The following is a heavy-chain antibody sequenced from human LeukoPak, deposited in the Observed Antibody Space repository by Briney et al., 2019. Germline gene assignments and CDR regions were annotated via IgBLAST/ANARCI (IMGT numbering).Heavy chain of an antibody. CDR2: IIPIFGTA. Sequence: GASVKVSCKASGGTFSSYAISWVRQAPGQGLEWMGGIIPIFGTANYAQRFQGRVTITAEESTSTAYMELSSLRSEDTAVYYCAGSTMTRLAEYFQHWGQGTLVTVSS. CDR3: AGSTMTRLAEYFQH. CDR1: GGTFSSYA. J-gene: IGHJ1*01. V-gene: IGHV1-69*13. D-gene: IGHD3-10*01.